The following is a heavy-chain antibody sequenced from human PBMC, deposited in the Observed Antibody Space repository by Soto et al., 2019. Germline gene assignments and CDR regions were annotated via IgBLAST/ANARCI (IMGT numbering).Heavy chain of an antibody. CDR3: ARVPDY. CDR2: IYHSVST. V-gene: IGHV4-30-2*01. Sequence: QLQLLESGSGLVKPSQTLSLTCAVSGGSISSGGYSWGWIRQPPGKGLEWIGYIYHSVSTYYNPSLKSRVTIAGDRSKNQFSLRLSSVTAADPAVYYCARVPDYWGQGTLVTVSS. CDR1: GGSISSGGYS. J-gene: IGHJ4*02.